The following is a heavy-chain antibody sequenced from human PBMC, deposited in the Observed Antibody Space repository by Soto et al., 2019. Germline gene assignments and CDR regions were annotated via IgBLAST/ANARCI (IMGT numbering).Heavy chain of an antibody. CDR2: ITGIDGRT. Sequence: GGSLRLSWVGSGLILGNYAMSWVRQAPGKGLEGVSSITGIDGRTYYADSVKGRFTISRDNPKNTLYLQMNNLRAEDTAMFYCAKDRGPYCSGGICYPPSWFDPWGQGTLVTVSS. J-gene: IGHJ5*02. CDR1: GLILGNYA. D-gene: IGHD2-15*01. CDR3: AKDRGPYCSGGICYPPSWFDP. V-gene: IGHV3-23*01.